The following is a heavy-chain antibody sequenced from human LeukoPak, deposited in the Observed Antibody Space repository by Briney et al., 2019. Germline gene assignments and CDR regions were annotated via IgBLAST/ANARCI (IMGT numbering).Heavy chain of an antibody. CDR2: ISYDGSNK. Sequence: GGSLRLSCAASGFTFSSYAMHWVRQAPGKGLEWVALISYDGSNKYFADSVKGRFTISRDNAKNSLYLQMNSLRAEDTAVYYCARDRSSSSWYVPDYWGQGTLVTVSS. V-gene: IGHV3-30*04. J-gene: IGHJ4*02. D-gene: IGHD6-13*01. CDR1: GFTFSSYA. CDR3: ARDRSSSSWYVPDY.